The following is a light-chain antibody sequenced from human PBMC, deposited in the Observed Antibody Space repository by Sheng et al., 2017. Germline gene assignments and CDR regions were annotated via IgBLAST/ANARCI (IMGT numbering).Light chain of an antibody. CDR3: SSYTTSGTLV. V-gene: IGLV2-14*03. CDR1: RSDIGSYNY. Sequence: QSALTQPASVSASPGQSITISCTGTRSDIGSYNYVSWYQQHPGKAPKLIIYDVSNRPSGVSNRFSASKSGNAASLTISGLQAEDEADYYCSSYTTSGTLVIGGGTKLTVL. J-gene: IGLJ2*01. CDR2: DVS.